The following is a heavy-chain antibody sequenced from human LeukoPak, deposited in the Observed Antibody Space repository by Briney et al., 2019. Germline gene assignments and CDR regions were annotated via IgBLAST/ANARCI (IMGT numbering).Heavy chain of an antibody. D-gene: IGHD1-26*01. Sequence: GGSLRLSCTASGFIFSNFAIHWVRQAPGKGLEWVAVISYDGSSEYYAASVKGRFTISRDNSNSTLFLQMNSLRPEDTAVYYCARSSQRWELLSWLDPWGQGTLVTVSS. V-gene: IGHV3-30*01. CDR2: ISYDGSSE. CDR3: ARSSQRWELLSWLDP. J-gene: IGHJ5*02. CDR1: GFIFSNFA.